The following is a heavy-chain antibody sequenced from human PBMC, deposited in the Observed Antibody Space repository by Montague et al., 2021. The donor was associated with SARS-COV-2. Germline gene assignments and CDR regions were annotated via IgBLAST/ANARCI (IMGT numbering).Heavy chain of an antibody. CDR1: GFTFKDYA. Sequence: SLGLSCATSGFTFKDYAIHWVRRGPGKGLEWVSGINWNSGNIDYADSVKGRFTISRDNAKNSVHLQMNSLTPGDTAFYYCARDSWGHSFGPKTYFDHGGLGTLVTVSS. D-gene: IGHD5-18*01. CDR3: ARDSWGHSFGPKTYFDH. CDR2: INWNSGNI. J-gene: IGHJ4*02. V-gene: IGHV3-9*01.